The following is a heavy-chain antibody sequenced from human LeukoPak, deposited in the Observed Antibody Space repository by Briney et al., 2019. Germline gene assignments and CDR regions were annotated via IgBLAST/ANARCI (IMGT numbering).Heavy chain of an antibody. CDR1: GFTVSSYS. D-gene: IGHD1-26*01. CDR2: ISSSSSYI. CDR3: ARENSGSYYQFDY. V-gene: IGHV3-21*01. Sequence: GGSLRLSCAASGFTVSSYSMNWVRQAPGKGLEWGSSISSSSSYIYYADSVKGRFTISRDNAKNSLYLQMNSLRAEDTAVYYCARENSGSYYQFDYWGQGTLVTVSS. J-gene: IGHJ4*02.